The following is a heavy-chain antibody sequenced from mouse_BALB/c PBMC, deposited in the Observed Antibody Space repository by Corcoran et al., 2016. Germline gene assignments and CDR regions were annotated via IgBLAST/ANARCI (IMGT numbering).Heavy chain of an antibody. CDR2: IDPANGNT. Sequence: EVQLQQSGAELVKTGASVKLSCTASGFNIKDTYMQWVKQRPEQGLEWIGRIDPANGNTKYDPKFQGKATITADTSSNTAYLQLSSLTSEDTAVYYCARRAARARYYAMDYWGQGTSVTVSS. CDR3: ARRAARARYYAMDY. D-gene: IGHD3-1*01. V-gene: IGHV14-3*02. CDR1: GFNIKDTY. J-gene: IGHJ4*01.